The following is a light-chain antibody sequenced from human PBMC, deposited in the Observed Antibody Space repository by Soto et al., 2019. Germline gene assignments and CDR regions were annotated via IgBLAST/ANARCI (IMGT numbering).Light chain of an antibody. CDR3: QQYKTYS. CDR2: RAS. CDR1: QGISSW. Sequence: DIQMTQSPSALSASVGGKITITCRANQGISSWLAWYQQQPGKAPSLLIYRASTLESGVPSRFSGSGSGTEFSLTISGLQPDDFATYYCQQYKTYSFGGGTKVEIK. V-gene: IGKV1-5*03. J-gene: IGKJ4*01.